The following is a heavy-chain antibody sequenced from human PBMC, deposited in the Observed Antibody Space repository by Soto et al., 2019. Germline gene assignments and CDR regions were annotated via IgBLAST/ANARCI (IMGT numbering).Heavy chain of an antibody. CDR2: ISAYNGNT. D-gene: IGHD6-19*01. Sequence: ASVKVSCKASGYTFTSYGISWVRQAPGQGLEWMGWISAYNGNTNYAQKLQGRVTMTTDTSTSTAYMELRSLGSDDSAVYYCARVLAVAASFDYWGQGTLVTVSS. CDR1: GYTFTSYG. V-gene: IGHV1-18*01. CDR3: ARVLAVAASFDY. J-gene: IGHJ4*02.